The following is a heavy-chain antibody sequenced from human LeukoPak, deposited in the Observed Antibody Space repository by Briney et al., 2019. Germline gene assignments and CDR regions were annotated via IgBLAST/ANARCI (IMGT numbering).Heavy chain of an antibody. V-gene: IGHV2-5*01. J-gene: IGHJ5*02. CDR2: IYWNDDK. CDR1: GFSLSTSGVG. CDR3: AHSSPGYNWNYEVNWFDP. Sequence: KESGPTLVNPTQTLTLTCTFSGFSLSTSGVGVGWIRQPPGKALEWLALIYWNDDKRYSPSLKSRLTITKDTSKNQVVLTMTNMDPVDTATYYCAHSSPGYNWNYEVNWFDPWGQGTLVTVSS. D-gene: IGHD1-7*01.